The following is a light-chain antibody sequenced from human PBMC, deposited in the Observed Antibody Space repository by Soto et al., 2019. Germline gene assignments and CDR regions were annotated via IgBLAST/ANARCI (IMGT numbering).Light chain of an antibody. CDR1: QSVSIN. J-gene: IGKJ1*01. V-gene: IGKV3D-15*02. CDR2: GAS. Sequence: ETVMTQSPATLSVSPGEGVTRSCRASQSVSINLAWYQQKPGQAPRLLIYGASTRATGIPARFSGSGSGTEFTLIISRLEPEDSAVYYCQQYGSSPVTFGQGTKVDIK. CDR3: QQYGSSPVT.